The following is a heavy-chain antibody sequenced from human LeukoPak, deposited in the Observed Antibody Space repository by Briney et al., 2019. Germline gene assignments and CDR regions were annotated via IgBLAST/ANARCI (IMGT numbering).Heavy chain of an antibody. CDR2: IYYSGST. D-gene: IGHD3-3*01. CDR1: GGSISIYY. CDR3: ARVLRFYYFDY. J-gene: IGHJ4*02. V-gene: IGHV4-59*01. Sequence: SETLSLTCTVSGGSISIYYWSWIRQPPGKGLEWIGYIYYSGSTNYNPSLKSRVTISVDTSKNQFSLKLSSVTAADTAVYYCARVLRFYYFDYWGQGTLVTVSS.